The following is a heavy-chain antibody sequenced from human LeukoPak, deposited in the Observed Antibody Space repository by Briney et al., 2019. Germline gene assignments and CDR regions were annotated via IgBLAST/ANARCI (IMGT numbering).Heavy chain of an antibody. J-gene: IGHJ4*02. V-gene: IGHV1-2*06. CDR3: ARESSSTGVDY. CDR2: INPDSGGT. CDR1: GYTFTGYY. Sequence: GASVKVSCKASGYTFTGYYMHWVRQAPGQGLGWMGRINPDSGGTNYAPKFQGRVTMTRDTSISTAYMELSRLRSDDTAVYYCARESSSTGVDYWGQGTLVAVSS. D-gene: IGHD1-26*01.